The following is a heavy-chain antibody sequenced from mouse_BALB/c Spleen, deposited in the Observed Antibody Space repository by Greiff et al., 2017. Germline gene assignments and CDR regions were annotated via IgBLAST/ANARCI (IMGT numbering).Heavy chain of an antibody. J-gene: IGHJ2*01. D-gene: IGHD2-2*01. V-gene: IGHV1-7*01. Sequence: VQLQQSGAELAKPGASVKMSCKASGYTFTSYWMHWVKQRPGQGLEWIGYINPSTGYTEYNQKFKDKATLTADKSSSTAYMQLSSLTSEDSAVYYCARLDGYDGLFDYGGQGTTLTVSS. CDR1: GYTFTSYW. CDR3: ARLDGYDGLFDY. CDR2: INPSTGYT.